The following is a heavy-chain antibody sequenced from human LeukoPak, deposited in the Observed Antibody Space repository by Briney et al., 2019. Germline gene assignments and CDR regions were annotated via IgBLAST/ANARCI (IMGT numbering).Heavy chain of an antibody. CDR1: AYTHRISP. Sequence: GGSLRLSCAASAYTHRISPMRCVTHAPRRALEGGSDHSGVGGSTLYADALKRRYTIPRDNPKNTLYLDMKSQRAGDTPVYNCVRALRNCGGDCYRRVPFDYWGQGTLVTVSS. J-gene: IGHJ4*02. V-gene: IGHV3-23*01. CDR2: HSGVGGST. CDR3: VRALRNCGGDCYRRVPFDY. D-gene: IGHD2-21*02.